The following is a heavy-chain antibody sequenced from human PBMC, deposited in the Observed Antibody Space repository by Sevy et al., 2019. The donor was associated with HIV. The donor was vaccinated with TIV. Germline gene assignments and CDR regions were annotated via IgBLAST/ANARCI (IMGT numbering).Heavy chain of an antibody. D-gene: IGHD5-18*01. V-gene: IGHV4-4*07. J-gene: IGHJ3*02. CDR3: AREDVDTATDAFDI. CDR2: IYTSGST. CDR1: GGSISSYY. Sequence: SDTLSLTCTVSGGSISSYYWSWIRQPAGKGLEWIGRIYTSGSTNYNPSLKSRVTMSVDTSKNQFSLKLSSVTAADTAVYYCAREDVDTATDAFDIWGQGTMVTVSS.